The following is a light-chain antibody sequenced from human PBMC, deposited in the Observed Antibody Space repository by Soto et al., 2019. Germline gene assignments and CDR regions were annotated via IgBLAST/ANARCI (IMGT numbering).Light chain of an antibody. CDR1: QSVSSSY. J-gene: IGKJ2*01. CDR3: QQYSNSPPYT. Sequence: EIVLTQSPGTLSLSPGERATLSCRASQSVSSSYFAWYQQKPGQAPRLLIYGASNRGTDIPDRFSGSGSGTDFTLTISRLEPEDFAVYYCQQYSNSPPYTFGQGTKLEIK. V-gene: IGKV3-20*01. CDR2: GAS.